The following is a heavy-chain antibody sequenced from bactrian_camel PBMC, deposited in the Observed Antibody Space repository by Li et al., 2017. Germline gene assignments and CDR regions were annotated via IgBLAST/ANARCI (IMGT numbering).Heavy chain of an antibody. V-gene: IGHV3S40*01. J-gene: IGHJ4*01. D-gene: IGHD2*01. CDR1: GFTFSSYA. Sequence: QLVESGGGLVQPGGSLRLSCAAAGFTFSSYAMSWVRQAPGKGLEWVSGINSGGGTEWYSDTVKGRFTISRDNAKNTVYLQLNSLKTEDTAMYYCVQKVDYSGAYYYAYWGQGTQVTVS. CDR2: INSGGGTE. CDR3: VQKVDYSGAYYYAY.